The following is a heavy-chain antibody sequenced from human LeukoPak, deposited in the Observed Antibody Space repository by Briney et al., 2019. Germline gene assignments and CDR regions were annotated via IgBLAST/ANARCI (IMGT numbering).Heavy chain of an antibody. J-gene: IGHJ4*02. CDR1: GFTFSSYW. CDR3: ARDHLPGTTEYYFDY. D-gene: IGHD4-17*01. CDR2: IKQDGSEK. V-gene: IGHV3-7*04. Sequence: GGSLRLPCAASGFTFSSYWMSWVRQAQGKGLEWVANIKQDGSEKYYVDSVKGRFTISRDNAKNSLYLQMNSLRAEDTAVYYCARDHLPGTTEYYFDYWGQGTLVTVSS.